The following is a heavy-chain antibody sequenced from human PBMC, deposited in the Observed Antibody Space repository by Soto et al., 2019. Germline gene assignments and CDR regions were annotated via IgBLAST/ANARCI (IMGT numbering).Heavy chain of an antibody. V-gene: IGHV3-21*01. CDR3: ARNPMEWDPGFTQNYYMDV. Sequence: GGSLRLSCAASGFTFSSYSMNWVRQAPGKGLEWVSSISSSSSYIYYADSVKGRFTISRDNAKNSLYLQMNSLRAEDTAVYYCARNPMEWDPGFTQNYYMDVWGKGTTVTVSS. D-gene: IGHD3-3*01. J-gene: IGHJ6*03. CDR2: ISSSSSYI. CDR1: GFTFSSYS.